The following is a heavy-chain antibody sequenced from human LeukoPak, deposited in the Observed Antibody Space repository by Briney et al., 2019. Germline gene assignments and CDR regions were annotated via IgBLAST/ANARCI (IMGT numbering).Heavy chain of an antibody. CDR3: AREYYYYMDL. CDR1: GGSISSYY. V-gene: IGHV4-59*01. CDR2: IYYSGST. J-gene: IGHJ6*03. Sequence: SETLSLTCPVSGGSISSYYWSWIRQPPGKGLEWIGYIYYSGSTYYNPSLKSRLTISVDTSKNQFSLKLSSVTAADTAVYYCAREYYYYMDLWGKGTTVTISS.